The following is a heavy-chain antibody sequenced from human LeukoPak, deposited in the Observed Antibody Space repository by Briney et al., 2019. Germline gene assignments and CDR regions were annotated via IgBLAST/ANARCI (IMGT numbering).Heavy chain of an antibody. V-gene: IGHV4-59*01. CDR3: ARGYYYDSSGYYPAFDI. CDR2: IYYSGST. J-gene: IGHJ3*02. Sequence: SETLSLTCTVSGGSISSYYWSWTRQPPGKGLEWIGYIYYSGSTNYNPSLKSRVTISVDTSKNQFSLKLSSVIAADTAVYYCARGYYYDSSGYYPAFDIWGQGTMVTVSS. CDR1: GGSISSYY. D-gene: IGHD3-22*01.